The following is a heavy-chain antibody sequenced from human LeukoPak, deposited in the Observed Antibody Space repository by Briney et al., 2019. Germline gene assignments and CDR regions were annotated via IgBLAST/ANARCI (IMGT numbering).Heavy chain of an antibody. V-gene: IGHV1-18*01. CDR2: ISAHNGNT. CDR3: ARDYYDSSGYYNQYWYLDL. CDR1: GYTFTNYA. Sequence: ASVKVSYKASGYTFTNYAISWVRQAPGQGLEWMGWISAHNGNTKYAQKFQGRVTMTTDTSTSTAYMELRSLRSDDTAVYFCARDYYDSSGYYNQYWYLDLWGRGTLVTVSS. D-gene: IGHD3-22*01. J-gene: IGHJ2*01.